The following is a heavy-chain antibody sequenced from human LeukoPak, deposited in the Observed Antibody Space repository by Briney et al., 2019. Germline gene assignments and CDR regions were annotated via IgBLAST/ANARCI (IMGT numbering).Heavy chain of an antibody. V-gene: IGHV1-18*01. D-gene: IGHD6-19*01. CDR1: GYTFTSYG. CDR2: ISAYNGNT. J-gene: IGHJ4*02. Sequence: ASVKVSCKASGYTFTSYGISWVRQAPGQGHEWMGWISAYNGNTNYAQKLQGRVTMTTDTSTSTAYMELRSLRSDDTAVYYCARETYSSGWLPSDYWGQGTLVTVSS. CDR3: ARETYSSGWLPSDY.